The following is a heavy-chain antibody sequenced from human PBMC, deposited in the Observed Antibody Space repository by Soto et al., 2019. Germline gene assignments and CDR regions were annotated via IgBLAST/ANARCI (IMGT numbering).Heavy chain of an antibody. CDR3: ARDREYCSSTSCKFSKFDP. J-gene: IGHJ5*02. CDR1: GYTFTSYA. D-gene: IGHD2-2*01. V-gene: IGHV1-3*01. CDR2: INAGNGNT. Sequence: ASVKGYCKASGYTFTSYAMHWVRQAPGQRLEWMGWINAGNGNTKYSQKFQGRVTITRDTSASTAYMELSSLRSEDTAVYYCARDREYCSSTSCKFSKFDPWGQGTLVTVSS.